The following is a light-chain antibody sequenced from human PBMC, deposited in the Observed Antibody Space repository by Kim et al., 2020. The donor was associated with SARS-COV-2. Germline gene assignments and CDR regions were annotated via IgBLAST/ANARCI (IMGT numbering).Light chain of an antibody. CDR1: QGVSSNY. CDR3: QQYGSSPVT. Sequence: SPGERVTLSCRASQGVSSNYLAWYQQKPGQAPRLLNYDTSFRATGIPDRFSGSGSGTDFTLTVSRLEPEDFALYYCQQYGSSPVTFGQGTKVDIK. V-gene: IGKV3-20*01. CDR2: DTS. J-gene: IGKJ1*01.